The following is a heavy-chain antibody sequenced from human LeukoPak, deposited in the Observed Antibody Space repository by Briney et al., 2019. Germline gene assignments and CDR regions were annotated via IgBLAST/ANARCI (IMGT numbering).Heavy chain of an antibody. Sequence: SETLSLTCTVSGYSISSGYYWGWIRQPPGKGLEWIGSIYHSGSTYYNPSLKSRVTISVDTSKNQFSLKLSSVTAADTAVYYCARAGIQLWFQSFHNWFDPWGQGTLVTVSS. D-gene: IGHD5-18*01. V-gene: IGHV4-38-2*02. CDR2: IYHSGST. CDR3: ARAGIQLWFQSFHNWFDP. CDR1: GYSISSGYY. J-gene: IGHJ5*02.